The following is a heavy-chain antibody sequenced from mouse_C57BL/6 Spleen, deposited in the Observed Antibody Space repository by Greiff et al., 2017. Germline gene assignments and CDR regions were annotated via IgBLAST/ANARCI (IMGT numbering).Heavy chain of an antibody. CDR3: ARGYGYGFDY. D-gene: IGHD2-2*01. CDR1: GFTFSSYA. V-gene: IGHV5-4*03. CDR2: ISDCGSYT. Sequence: EVTLEESGGGLVKPGGSLKLSCAASGFTFSSYAMSWVRPTPAKRLSWVATISDCGSYTYYPDNVKGRFTISRDNAKNNLYLQMSHLKSEDTAMYYCARGYGYGFDYWGQGTTLTVSS. J-gene: IGHJ2*01.